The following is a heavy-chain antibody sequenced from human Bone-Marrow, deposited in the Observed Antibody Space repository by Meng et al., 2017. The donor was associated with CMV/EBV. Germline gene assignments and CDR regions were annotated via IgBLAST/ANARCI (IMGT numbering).Heavy chain of an antibody. CDR3: ARVWPPGPDIVVVPAAIGPGSWFDP. J-gene: IGHJ5*02. V-gene: IGHV4-59*08. Sequence: SETLSLTCTVSGGSISSYYWSWIRQPPGKGLEWIGYIYYSGSTNYNPSLKSRVTISVDTSKNQFSLKLSSVTAADTAVYYCARVWPPGPDIVVVPAAIGPGSWFDPWGQGTRVTGYS. D-gene: IGHD2-2*01. CDR1: GGSISSYY. CDR2: IYYSGST.